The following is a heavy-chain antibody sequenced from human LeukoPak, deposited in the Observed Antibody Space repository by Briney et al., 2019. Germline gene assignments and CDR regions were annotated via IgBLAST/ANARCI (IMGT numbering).Heavy chain of an antibody. J-gene: IGHJ3*02. CDR1: GGTFSSYA. CDR2: IIPIFGTA. D-gene: IGHD5-18*01. V-gene: IGHV1-69*06. Sequence: ASVKVSCKASGGTFSSYAISWVRQAPGQGLEWMGGIIPIFGTANYAQKFQGRVTITADKSTSTAYMELSSLRSEDTAVYYCAREINTAMVTGAFDIWGQGIMVTVSS. CDR3: AREINTAMVTGAFDI.